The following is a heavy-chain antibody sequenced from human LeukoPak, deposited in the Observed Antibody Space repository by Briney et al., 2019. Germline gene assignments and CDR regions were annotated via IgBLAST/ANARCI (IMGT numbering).Heavy chain of an antibody. CDR2: MNPSSGNT. Sequence: GASVKVSCKASGYTFASYDINWVRQATGQGLEWMGWMNPSSGNTGYAQKFQGRVTITRNTSISTAYMELSSLRSEDTAVYYCARWCCSSTSCYFDYWGQGTLVTVSS. CDR3: ARWCCSSTSCYFDY. CDR1: GYTFASYD. J-gene: IGHJ4*02. V-gene: IGHV1-8*03. D-gene: IGHD2-2*01.